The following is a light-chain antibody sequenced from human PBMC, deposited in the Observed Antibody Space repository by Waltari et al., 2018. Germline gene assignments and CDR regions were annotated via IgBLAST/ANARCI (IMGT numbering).Light chain of an antibody. Sequence: DIQMTQSPSSLSASAGDRVTITCRESQSIRSYLNWYQQKPGKAPKPLIYAASSLQSGVPSRFSGSGSGTDFTLTISSLQPEDFATYYCQQSYSTLFTFGPGTKVDIK. CDR3: QQSYSTLFT. J-gene: IGKJ3*01. CDR2: AAS. V-gene: IGKV1-39*01. CDR1: QSIRSY.